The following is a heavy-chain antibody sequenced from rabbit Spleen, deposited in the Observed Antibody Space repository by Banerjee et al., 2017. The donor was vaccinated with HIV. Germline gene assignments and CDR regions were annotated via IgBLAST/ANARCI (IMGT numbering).Heavy chain of an antibody. CDR2: ISGSRGIT. V-gene: IGHV1S45*01. CDR3: ARGSAAMTMVITGFYLNL. CDR1: GIDFSSNYW. D-gene: IGHD2-1*01. J-gene: IGHJ4*01. Sequence: EESGGDLVKPEGSLTLTCTASGIDFSSNYWICWVRQAPGKGLEWIACISGSRGITYYANWAKGRLTISKTSSTTVTLQMTGLTAADTATYFCARGSAAMTMVITGFYLNLWGPGTLVTVS.